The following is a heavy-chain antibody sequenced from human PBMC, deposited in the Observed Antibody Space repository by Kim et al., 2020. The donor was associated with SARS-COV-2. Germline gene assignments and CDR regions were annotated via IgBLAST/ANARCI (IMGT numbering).Heavy chain of an antibody. D-gene: IGHD6-13*01. Sequence: GGSLRLSCAASGFTFDDYAMHWVRQAPGKGLEWVSGISWNSGSIGYADSVKGRFSISRDNAKNSLYLQMNSLRAEDTALYYCAKEGTYSSSWYPLYYYYYGMDVWGQGTTVTVSS. CDR1: GFTFDDYA. CDR2: ISWNSGSI. J-gene: IGHJ6*02. V-gene: IGHV3-9*01. CDR3: AKEGTYSSSWYPLYYYYYGMDV.